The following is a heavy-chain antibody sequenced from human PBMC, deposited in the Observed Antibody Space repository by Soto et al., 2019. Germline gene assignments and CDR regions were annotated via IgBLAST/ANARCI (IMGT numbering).Heavy chain of an antibody. CDR3: AKYWHMGGSGSYYKHYYYYMDV. V-gene: IGHV3-23*01. CDR1: GFTFSSYA. D-gene: IGHD3-10*01. CDR2: ISGSGGST. Sequence: GGSLRLSCAASGFTFSSYAMSWFRQAPGKGLEWVSAISGSGGSTYYEDSVKGRFTISRDNSKNTLYLQMNSLRAEDTAVYYCAKYWHMGGSGSYYKHYYYYMDVWGKGTTVTVLL. J-gene: IGHJ6*03.